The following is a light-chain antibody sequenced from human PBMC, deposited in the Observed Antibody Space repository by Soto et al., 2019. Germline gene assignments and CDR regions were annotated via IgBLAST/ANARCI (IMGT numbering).Light chain of an antibody. CDR3: QQYNSYPWT. Sequence: DIQMTQSPSTLSASVGHRLTITCRARQSISSWLAWYQQKPGKAPKLLIYDASSLESGVPSRFSGSGSGTEFTLTISSLQPDDFATYYCQQYNSYPWTFGQGTKVEIK. CDR2: DAS. J-gene: IGKJ1*01. V-gene: IGKV1-5*01. CDR1: QSISSW.